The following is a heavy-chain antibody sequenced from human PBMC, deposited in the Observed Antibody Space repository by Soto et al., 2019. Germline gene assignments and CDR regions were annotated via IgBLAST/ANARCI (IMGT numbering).Heavy chain of an antibody. CDR2: ISYDGSNK. Sequence: PGGSLRLSCAASGFPFSSYGMHWVRQAPGKGLEWVAVISYDGSNKYYADSVKGRFTISRDNSKNTLYLQMNSLRAVDTAVYYCAKDLGYCSGGSCPTLYYYYYGMDVWGQGTTVTVSS. V-gene: IGHV3-30*18. J-gene: IGHJ6*02. CDR1: GFPFSSYG. D-gene: IGHD2-15*01. CDR3: AKDLGYCSGGSCPTLYYYYYGMDV.